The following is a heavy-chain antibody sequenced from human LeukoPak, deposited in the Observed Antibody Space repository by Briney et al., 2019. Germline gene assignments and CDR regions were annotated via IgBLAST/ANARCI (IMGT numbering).Heavy chain of an antibody. CDR1: VYIFTNYW. J-gene: IGHJ1*01. CDR2: IYPANSDT. V-gene: IGHV5-51*01. CDR3: ARPACSSTSCYLYFQY. D-gene: IGHD2-2*01. Sequence: GESLKISCKASVYIFTNYWIGWVRQMPGKGLEWMAIIYPANSDTRYSPSFQGQVTISADKSISTAYLQWSSLKASDTAMYYCARPACSSTSCYLYFQYWGQGTLVTVSS.